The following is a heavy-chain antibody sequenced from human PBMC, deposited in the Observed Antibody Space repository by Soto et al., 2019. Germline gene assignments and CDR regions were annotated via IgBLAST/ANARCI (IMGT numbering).Heavy chain of an antibody. CDR2: VYHSGTT. J-gene: IGHJ4*02. CDR1: GGSISSSNW. V-gene: IGHV4-4*02. D-gene: IGHD6-19*01. CDR3: AYSSGGYKVDF. Sequence: QVQLQESGPGLVEPSETLSLTCAVSGGSISSSNWWTWVRQPPGKGLEWIGVVYHSGTTNYNPSLKSXXTXSVXKSKNQFSLKLSSVTAADRAVYYCAYSSGGYKVDFWGQGTLVTVSS.